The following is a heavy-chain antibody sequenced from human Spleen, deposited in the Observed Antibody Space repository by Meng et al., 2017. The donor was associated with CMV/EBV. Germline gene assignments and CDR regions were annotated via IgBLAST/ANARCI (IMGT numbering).Heavy chain of an antibody. Sequence: GESLKISCKGSGYSFTSYWIGWVRQTPGKGLERMGIIYPGDSNTRYSPSVQGQVTITAVKTISTAYLQWSSLKASDTAMYYCARDHRERAQKPAGGYGMDVWGQGTTVTVSS. CDR2: IYPGDSNT. CDR3: ARDHRERAQKPAGGYGMDV. D-gene: IGHD1-14*01. J-gene: IGHJ6*02. CDR1: GYSFTSYW. V-gene: IGHV5-51*01.